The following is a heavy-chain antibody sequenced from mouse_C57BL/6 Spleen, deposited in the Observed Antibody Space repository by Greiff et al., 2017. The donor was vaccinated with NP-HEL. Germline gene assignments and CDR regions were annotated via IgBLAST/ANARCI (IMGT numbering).Heavy chain of an antibody. CDR3: ARPGGSSYDAMDY. V-gene: IGHV7-3*01. CDR2: IRNKANGYTT. J-gene: IGHJ4*01. D-gene: IGHD1-1*01. Sequence: EVKLVESGGGLVQPGGSLSLSCAASGFTFTDYYMSWVRQPPGKALEWLGFIRNKANGYTTEYSASVKGRFTISRDNSQSILYLQMNAMRAEDSATYYCARPGGSSYDAMDYWGQGTSVTVSS. CDR1: GFTFTDYY.